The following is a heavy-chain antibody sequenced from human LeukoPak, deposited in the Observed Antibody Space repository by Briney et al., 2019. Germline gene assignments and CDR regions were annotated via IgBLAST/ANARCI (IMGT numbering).Heavy chain of an antibody. J-gene: IGHJ4*02. V-gene: IGHV3-48*03. CDR2: ISSSGTTI. Sequence: GGSLRLSCAASGFTFSSYEMNWVRQAPGKGLEWVSYISSSGTTIYYADSVKGRFTISRDNAKNSLYLQMNSLRAEDTAVYYCARVPYDSSGYYYVHFDYWGQGTLVTVSS. D-gene: IGHD3-22*01. CDR3: ARVPYDSSGYYYVHFDY. CDR1: GFTFSSYE.